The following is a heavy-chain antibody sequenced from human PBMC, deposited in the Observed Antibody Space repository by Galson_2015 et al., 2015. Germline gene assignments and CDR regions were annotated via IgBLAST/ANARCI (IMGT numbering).Heavy chain of an antibody. CDR1: GYPFNSYG. Sequence: SVKVSCKASGYPFNSYGISWVRQAPGQGLEWMGWISAYSGHTKSAQKLQARVTLTTDTSTSTAYMELRSLRSDDTAVYYCAREGRPRDSSSYAFPSNRAYLSYFYYMDVWGKGTTVTVSS. CDR2: ISAYSGHT. V-gene: IGHV1-18*04. J-gene: IGHJ6*03. D-gene: IGHD2-21*01. CDR3: AREGRPRDSSSYAFPSNRAYLSYFYYMDV.